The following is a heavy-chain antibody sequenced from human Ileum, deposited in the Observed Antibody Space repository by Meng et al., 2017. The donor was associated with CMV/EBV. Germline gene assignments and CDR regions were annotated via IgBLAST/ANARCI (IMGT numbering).Heavy chain of an antibody. CDR1: GITLSRGY. D-gene: IGHD3-10*01. CDR2: ISSGGGT. Sequence: GESLKISCVASGITLSRGYMTWVRQAAGKGLEWVSIISSGGGTNYAGSVKGRFTISRDTSKNTVYLQMNSLTVEDTAIYYCARDSGGAGLDYWGQGTLVTVSS. CDR3: ARDSGGAGLDY. V-gene: IGHV3-53*01. J-gene: IGHJ4*02.